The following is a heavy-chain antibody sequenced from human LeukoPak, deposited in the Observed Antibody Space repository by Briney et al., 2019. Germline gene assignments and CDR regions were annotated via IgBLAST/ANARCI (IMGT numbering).Heavy chain of an antibody. Sequence: GGSLRVSCAASGFASGFTFSGYAVGWVRQAPGKGPEWVASVNGRGATTYYADSVRGRFTISRDNSKTTVYLQMISLGADDTAVYFCAKAPATGEGYYFYYMDVWGKGTTVTVSS. D-gene: IGHD7-27*01. CDR2: VNGRGATT. CDR1: GFTFSGYA. V-gene: IGHV3-23*01. CDR3: AKAPATGEGYYFYYMDV. J-gene: IGHJ6*03.